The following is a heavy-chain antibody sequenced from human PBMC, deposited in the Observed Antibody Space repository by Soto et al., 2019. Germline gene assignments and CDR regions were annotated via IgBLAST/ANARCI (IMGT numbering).Heavy chain of an antibody. J-gene: IGHJ5*02. D-gene: IGHD3-3*01. CDR1: GGSISSSSYY. V-gene: IGHV4-39*01. CDR2: IYYSGST. Sequence: SETLSLTCTVSGGSISSSSYYWGWIRQPPGKGLEWIGSIYYSGSTYYNPSLKSRVTISVDTSKNQFSLKLSSVTAADTAVYYCARQERDFWSGYYLDNWFDPWGQGTLVTVSS. CDR3: ARQERDFWSGYYLDNWFDP.